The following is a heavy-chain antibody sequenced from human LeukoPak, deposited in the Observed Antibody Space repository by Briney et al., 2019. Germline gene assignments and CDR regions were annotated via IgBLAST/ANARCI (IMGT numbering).Heavy chain of an antibody. CDR1: GFTFTASW. Sequence: GGSLRLSCAASGFTFTASWMTWVRQAPGKGLEWVANIKQDGNEKYYVDSVEGRFTISRDNAKNSLYLQMKNLRAEDTGVYYCAREIRPTPDAFDIWGQGTVVTVSS. V-gene: IGHV3-7*01. CDR3: AREIRPTPDAFDI. CDR2: IKQDGNEK. J-gene: IGHJ3*02.